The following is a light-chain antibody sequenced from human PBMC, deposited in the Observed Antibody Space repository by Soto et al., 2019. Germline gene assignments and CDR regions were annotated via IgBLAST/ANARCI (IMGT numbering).Light chain of an antibody. J-gene: IGLJ3*02. Sequence: NFMLTQPHSVSDSPGMTITISCTRSSGSIANNYVQWYQQRPGSAPTTIIYDDDQRPSEVPDRFSAFIDGSSNSASLTISGLKTDDEADYYCQSYDAKNRNWVFGEGTKVTVL. CDR2: DDD. CDR3: QSYDAKNRNWV. V-gene: IGLV6-57*04. CDR1: SGSIANNY.